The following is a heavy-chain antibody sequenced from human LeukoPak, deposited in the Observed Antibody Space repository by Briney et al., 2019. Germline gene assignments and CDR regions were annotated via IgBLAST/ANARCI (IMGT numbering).Heavy chain of an antibody. V-gene: IGHV3-23*01. CDR2: ISGSGGST. CDR3: AKAITMIVVVRGFDY. CDR1: GFTFSSYA. Sequence: GGSLRLSCAASGFTFSSYAMSWVRQAPGKGLEWVSAISGSGGSTYYADSVKGRFTISRDNSKNTLYLQTNSLRAEDTAVYYCAKAITMIVVVRGFDYWGQGTLVTVSS. J-gene: IGHJ4*02. D-gene: IGHD3-22*01.